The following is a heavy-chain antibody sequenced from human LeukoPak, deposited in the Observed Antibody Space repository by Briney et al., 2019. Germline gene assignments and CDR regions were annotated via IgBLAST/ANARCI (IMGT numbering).Heavy chain of an antibody. CDR1: GGSFSGYY. V-gene: IGHV4-34*01. CDR3: ARAVDSSGFSAFQH. CDR2: INHSGST. D-gene: IGHD3-22*01. J-gene: IGHJ1*01. Sequence: SETLSLTCAVYGGSFSGYYWSWIRQPPGQGLEWIGEINHSGSTNYNPSLKSRVTISVDTSKNQFSLKLTSVTAADTAVYYCARAVDSSGFSAFQHWGQGTLVTVSS.